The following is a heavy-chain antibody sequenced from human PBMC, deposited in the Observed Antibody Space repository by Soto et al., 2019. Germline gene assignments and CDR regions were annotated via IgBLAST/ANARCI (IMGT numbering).Heavy chain of an antibody. D-gene: IGHD2-15*01. Sequence: QVQRVQSGAEVKKPGSSVKLSCKAPGGTFSSYAISWVRQAPGQGLEWMGGIIPIFGTANYAQKLQGRVTITADESTSTGYMELSSLRAEDTAVYYCARSQGGSSSLDIYYYYYYGMDVWGQGTTVTVSS. CDR2: IIPIFGTA. CDR3: ARSQGGSSSLDIYYYYYYGMDV. V-gene: IGHV1-69*01. CDR1: GGTFSSYA. J-gene: IGHJ6*02.